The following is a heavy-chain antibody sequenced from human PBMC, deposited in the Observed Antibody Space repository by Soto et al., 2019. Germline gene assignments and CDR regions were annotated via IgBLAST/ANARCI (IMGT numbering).Heavy chain of an antibody. CDR2: TGSGTGPG. CDR1: GGSLSTNP. D-gene: IGHD6-19*01. CDR3: AKRPRGCFYHFFDS. Sequence: QVQLVQSGTEVKKPGSSVKVSCKASGGSLSTNPISWVRQAPGQGLEWMGGTGSGTGPGNHAQKLQGRLTVTADKSTSTVYMKLTHLSSEDTALYYSAKRPRGCFYHFFDSWGQGTLVTVSS. V-gene: IGHV1-69*06. J-gene: IGHJ4*02.